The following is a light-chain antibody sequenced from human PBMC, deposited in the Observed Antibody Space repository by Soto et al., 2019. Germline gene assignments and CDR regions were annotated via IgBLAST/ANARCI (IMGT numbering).Light chain of an antibody. CDR3: QQYDSSPLT. V-gene: IGKV3-20*01. J-gene: IGKJ4*01. Sequence: EIVLTQSPGTLSLSPGERDTISCRASQSVSSSFLAWYQQKPGQAPRLLIYGASSRATGIPDRFSGSGSGTDLTLTISRLESDDFAVYYCQQYDSSPLTFGGGTKVEIK. CDR1: QSVSSSF. CDR2: GAS.